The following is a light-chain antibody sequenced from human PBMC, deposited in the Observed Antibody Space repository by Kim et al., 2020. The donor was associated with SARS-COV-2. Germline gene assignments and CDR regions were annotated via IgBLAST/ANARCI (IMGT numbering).Light chain of an antibody. J-gene: IGKJ4*01. V-gene: IGKV3D-11*02. CDR3: QQRSNWLT. CDR1: QSVSSY. CDR2: DAS. Sequence: SWATGERATLACRASQSVSSYLAWYQQKPGQAPRLLIYDASNRATGIPARFSCSGPGTDFTLTISSLEPEDFAVYYCQQRSNWLTFGGGTKVDIK.